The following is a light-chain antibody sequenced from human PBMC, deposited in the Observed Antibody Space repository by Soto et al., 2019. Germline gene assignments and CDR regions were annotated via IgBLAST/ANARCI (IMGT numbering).Light chain of an antibody. CDR1: QSVSSN. V-gene: IGKV3-15*01. J-gene: IGKJ1*01. Sequence: IVMTQSPATPSVSPGERATLSCRASQSVSSNLAWYQQKPGQAPRLLIYGASTRATGIPARFSGSGSGTEFTLTISSLQSEDFAVYYCQQYNNWLWTFGQGTKVDIK. CDR3: QQYNNWLWT. CDR2: GAS.